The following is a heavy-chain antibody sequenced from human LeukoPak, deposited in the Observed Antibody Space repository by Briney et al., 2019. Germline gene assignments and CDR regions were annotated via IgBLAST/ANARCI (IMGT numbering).Heavy chain of an antibody. CDR3: ARDEYYGSSGSDAFDI. D-gene: IGHD3-22*01. CDR1: GFNLGSYA. V-gene: IGHV3-30-3*01. CDR2: ISDDRNDK. Sequence: PGRSLRLSCAASGFNLGSYAMHWVRQAPGKGLEWVAVISDDRNDKYHADSVKGRFTISRDNSKNTLYLQMNSLRVEDTAVYYCARDEYYGSSGSDAFDIWGQGTMVTVSS. J-gene: IGHJ3*02.